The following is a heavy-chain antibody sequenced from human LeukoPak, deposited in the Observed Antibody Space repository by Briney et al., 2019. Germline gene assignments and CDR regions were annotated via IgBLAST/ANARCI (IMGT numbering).Heavy chain of an antibody. CDR3: AKDRPYYYDSSGYEAFDI. CDR1: GFTFSSYA. V-gene: IGHV3-23*01. D-gene: IGHD3-22*01. J-gene: IGHJ3*02. Sequence: GGSLRLSCAASGFTFSSYAMTWVRQAPGKGLEWVSTIGGSGDGTYYADSVKGRFTISRDNSKNTLYLQMNTLRAEDMAVYYCAKDRPYYYDSSGYEAFDIWGQGTLVTVSS. CDR2: IGGSGDGT.